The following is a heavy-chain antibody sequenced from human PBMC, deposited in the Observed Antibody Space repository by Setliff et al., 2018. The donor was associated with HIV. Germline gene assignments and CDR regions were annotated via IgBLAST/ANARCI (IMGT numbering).Heavy chain of an antibody. Sequence: PSETLSLTCTVSGGSISSSSYYWGWIRQPPGKGLEWIGSIYYSGSTYYNPSLKSRVTISVDTSKNQFSLKLSSATAADTGVYYCARHRDPPGSSWIFYYYYMDVWGKGTTVTVSS. CDR1: GGSISSSSYY. D-gene: IGHD6-13*01. CDR3: ARHRDPPGSSWIFYYYYMDV. CDR2: IYYSGST. V-gene: IGHV4-39*01. J-gene: IGHJ6*03.